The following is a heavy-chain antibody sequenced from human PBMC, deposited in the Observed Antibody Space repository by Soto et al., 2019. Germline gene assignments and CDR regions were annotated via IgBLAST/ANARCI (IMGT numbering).Heavy chain of an antibody. CDR3: ARSHLAYCGGDCYTPVAY. CDR1: GGTFSSYA. J-gene: IGHJ1*01. CDR2: IIPIFGTA. Sequence: SVKVSCKASGGTFSSYAISWVRQAPGQGLEWMGGIIPIFGTANYAQKFQGRVTITADESTSTAYMELSSLRSEDTAVYYCARSHLAYCGGDCYTPVAYWGQGTLVTGSS. D-gene: IGHD2-21*02. V-gene: IGHV1-69*13.